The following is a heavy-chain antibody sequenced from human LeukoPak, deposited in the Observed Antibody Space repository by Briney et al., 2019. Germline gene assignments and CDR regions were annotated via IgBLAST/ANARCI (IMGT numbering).Heavy chain of an antibody. CDR2: IYYSGST. V-gene: IGHV4-59*01. Sequence: SPSETLSLTCTVSGGSISSYYWSWIRQPPGKGLEWIGYIYYSGSTNYNPSLKSRVTVSVDTSKNQFSLKLSSVTAADTAVYYCARGNYGVDAFDIWGQGTMVTVCS. CDR1: GGSISSYY. D-gene: IGHD4-17*01. J-gene: IGHJ3*02. CDR3: ARGNYGVDAFDI.